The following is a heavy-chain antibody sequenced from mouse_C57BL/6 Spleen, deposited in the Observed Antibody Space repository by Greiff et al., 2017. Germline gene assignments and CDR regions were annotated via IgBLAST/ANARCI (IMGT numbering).Heavy chain of an antibody. D-gene: IGHD1-1*01. J-gene: IGHJ2*01. Sequence: QVQLQQPGAELVMPGASVKLSCKASGYTFTSYWMHWVKQRPGQGLEWIGEIDPSDSYTNYNQKFKGKSTLTVDKSSSTAYMQLSSLTSEDSAVYYCARAPYGRSFDYWGKGTTLTVSS. CDR3: ARAPYGRSFDY. CDR2: IDPSDSYT. V-gene: IGHV1-69*01. CDR1: GYTFTSYW.